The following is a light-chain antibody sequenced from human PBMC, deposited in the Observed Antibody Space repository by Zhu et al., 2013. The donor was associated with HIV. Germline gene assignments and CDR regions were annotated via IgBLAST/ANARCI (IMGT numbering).Light chain of an antibody. Sequence: ETVMTQSPATLSVSPGERATLSCRTSQNVGTNLAWYQHKPGQTPRLLIYGASSRATGIPVRFSGSGSGTEFTLTINSLQSEDFAVYYCQQYNNWPPEAFGQGTKVEIK. V-gene: IGKV3-15*01. CDR1: QNVGTN. CDR3: QQYNNWPPEA. CDR2: GAS. J-gene: IGKJ1*01.